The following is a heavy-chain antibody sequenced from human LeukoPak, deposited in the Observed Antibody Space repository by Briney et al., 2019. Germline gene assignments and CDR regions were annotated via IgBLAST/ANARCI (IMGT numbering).Heavy chain of an antibody. J-gene: IGHJ4*02. Sequence: SETLSLTCTVAGGSISSGSYYWRWVRQPAGKGLEWIGRIYSSGSTNYNPSLKSRVTISVDTSKNQFSLKLSSVTAADTAVYYCARDGYSHGYVGYFDSWGQGTLVTVSS. CDR1: GGSISSGSYY. D-gene: IGHD5-18*01. V-gene: IGHV4-61*02. CDR2: IYSSGST. CDR3: ARDGYSHGYVGYFDS.